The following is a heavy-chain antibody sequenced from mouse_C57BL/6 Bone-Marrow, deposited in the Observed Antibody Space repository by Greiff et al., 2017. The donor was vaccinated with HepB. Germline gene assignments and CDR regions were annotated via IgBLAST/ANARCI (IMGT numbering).Heavy chain of an antibody. CDR3: EMAYNNYGGMDY. CDR1: GYTFTSYW. D-gene: IGHD2-5*01. CDR2: IHPSDSDT. Sequence: QVQLQQPGAELVKPGASVKVSCKASGYTFTSYWMHWVKQRPGQGLEWIGRIHPSDSDTNYNQKFKGKATLTVDKSSSTAYKQLSSLTSEDSAVYYCEMAYNNYGGMDYWGQGTSVTVSS. J-gene: IGHJ4*01. V-gene: IGHV1-74*01.